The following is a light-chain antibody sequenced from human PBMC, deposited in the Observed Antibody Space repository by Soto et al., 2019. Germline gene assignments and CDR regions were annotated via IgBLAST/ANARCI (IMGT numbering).Light chain of an antibody. CDR3: QHYYSTPPT. Sequence: IVMTQSPDSLGVSLGERATINCKSSQSVLSTSNNKNYLAWYQQKPGQPPELLIYWASTRESGVPDRFSGSGSGTDFTLTISGLQAEDVAVYFCQHYYSTPPTFGQGTKVEIK. CDR1: QSVLSTSNNKNY. V-gene: IGKV4-1*01. CDR2: WAS. J-gene: IGKJ1*01.